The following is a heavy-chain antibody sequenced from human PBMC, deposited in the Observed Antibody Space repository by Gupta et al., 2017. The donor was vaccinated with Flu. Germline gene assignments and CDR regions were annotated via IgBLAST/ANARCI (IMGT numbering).Heavy chain of an antibody. Sequence: QVQLVESGGGVVQPGRSLRLSCAASGFTFSSYGMHWVRQAPGKGLEWVAVIWYDGSNKYYADSVKGRFTISRDNSKNTLYLQMNSLRAEDTAVYYCARETYGAKGYYFDYWGQGTLVTVSS. CDR2: IWYDGSNK. CDR1: GFTFSSYG. D-gene: IGHD4-17*01. J-gene: IGHJ4*02. V-gene: IGHV3-33*01. CDR3: ARETYGAKGYYFDY.